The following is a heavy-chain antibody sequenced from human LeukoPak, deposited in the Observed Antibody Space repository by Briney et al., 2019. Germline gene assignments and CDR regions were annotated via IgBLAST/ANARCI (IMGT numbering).Heavy chain of an antibody. CDR3: ARGGCSSTSCYVGSSDYFDY. D-gene: IGHD2-2*01. CDR2: INAGNGNT. J-gene: IGHJ4*02. CDR1: GYTFTSYA. Sequence: GASVKVSSKASGYTFTSYAMHWVRQAPGQRLEWMGWINAGNGNTKYSQEFQGRVTITRDTSASTAYMELSSLRSEDMAVYYCARGGCSSTSCYVGSSDYFDYWGQGTLVTVSS. V-gene: IGHV1-3*03.